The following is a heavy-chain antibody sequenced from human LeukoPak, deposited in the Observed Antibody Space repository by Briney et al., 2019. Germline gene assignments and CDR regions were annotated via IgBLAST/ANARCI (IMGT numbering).Heavy chain of an antibody. CDR3: ARSYYGSGSYFWFDP. V-gene: IGHV3-11*06. Sequence: GGSLRLSCAASGFTFSNAWMSWVRQAPGKGLEWVSYISSSSSYTNYADSVKGRFTISRDNAKNPLYLQMNSLRAEDTAVYYCARSYYGSGSYFWFDPWGQGTLVTVSS. D-gene: IGHD3-10*01. CDR2: ISSSSSYT. J-gene: IGHJ5*02. CDR1: GFTFSNAW.